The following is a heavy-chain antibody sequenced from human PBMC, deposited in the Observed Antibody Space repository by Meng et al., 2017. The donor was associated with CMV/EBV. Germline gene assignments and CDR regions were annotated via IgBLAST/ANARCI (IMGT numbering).Heavy chain of an antibody. CDR2: IRYDGSNK. Sequence: GESLKISCAASGFTFSSYGMHWVRQAPGKGLEWVAFIRYDGSNKYYADSVKGRLTISRDNSKNTLYLQMNSLRAEDTAVYYCAKEAGTTMNRGGCSGGSCYRYYYGMDVWGQGTTVTVSS. D-gene: IGHD2-15*01. V-gene: IGHV3-30*02. CDR1: GFTFSSYG. CDR3: AKEAGTTMNRGGCSGGSCYRYYYGMDV. J-gene: IGHJ6*02.